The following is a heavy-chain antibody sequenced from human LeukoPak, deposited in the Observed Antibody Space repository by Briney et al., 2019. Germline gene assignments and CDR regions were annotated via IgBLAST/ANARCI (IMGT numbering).Heavy chain of an antibody. D-gene: IGHD2-2*01. CDR3: AKGIPAGPTALDY. CDR1: GFTFNSYW. V-gene: IGHV3-7*03. J-gene: IGHJ4*02. CDR2: IKQHGSEK. Sequence: GGSLRLSCAASGFTFNSYWMSWVRQAPGKGLEWVANIKQHGSEKYYVDSVKGRFTISRDNAKDSLYLEMKSLRVDDTALYFCAKGIPAGPTALDYWGQGILVTVS.